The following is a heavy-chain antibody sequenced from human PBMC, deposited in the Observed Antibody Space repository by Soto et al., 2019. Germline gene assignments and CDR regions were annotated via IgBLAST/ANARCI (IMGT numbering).Heavy chain of an antibody. CDR1: GFTFSSYG. V-gene: IGHV3-33*01. CDR2: IWYDGSNK. CDR3: ARDFSAASGYYYGIDV. Sequence: GSLRLSCAASGFTFSSYGMHWVRQAPGKGLEWVAVIWYDGSNKYYADSVKGRFTISRDNSKNTLYLQMNSLRAEDTAVYYCARDFSAASGYYYGIDVWGQGTTVTVSS. J-gene: IGHJ6*02. D-gene: IGHD6-13*01.